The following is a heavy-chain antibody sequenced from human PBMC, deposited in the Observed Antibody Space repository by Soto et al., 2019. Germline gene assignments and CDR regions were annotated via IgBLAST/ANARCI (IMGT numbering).Heavy chain of an antibody. J-gene: IGHJ5*02. Sequence: QMQLVQSGAEVKKPGASVRVSCKASGFRFTYYGITWVRQAPGQGLEWMGWISAHNGNTNYAQKLEGRVTMTTDTSTSTAYMELRSLRSDDTAVYYCARSYCSTSTSYSYWLDPWGQGTLVTVSS. CDR3: ARSYCSTSTSYSYWLDP. V-gene: IGHV1-18*04. D-gene: IGHD2-2*02. CDR2: ISAHNGNT. CDR1: GFRFTYYG.